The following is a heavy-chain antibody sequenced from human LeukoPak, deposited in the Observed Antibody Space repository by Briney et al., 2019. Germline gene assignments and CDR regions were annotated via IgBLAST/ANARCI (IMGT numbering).Heavy chain of an antibody. CDR3: ASHFYESSGYYFGS. J-gene: IGHJ4*02. V-gene: IGHV3-23*01. Sequence: GGSLRLSCAASGFTFSTYAMSWVRQAPGKGLEWVSAISNSGGSTYYADSVKGRFTISRDNSKNTLYLQMNSLRAEDTALYYCASHFYESSGYYFGSWGQGTLVTVSS. CDR1: GFTFSTYA. D-gene: IGHD3-22*01. CDR2: ISNSGGST.